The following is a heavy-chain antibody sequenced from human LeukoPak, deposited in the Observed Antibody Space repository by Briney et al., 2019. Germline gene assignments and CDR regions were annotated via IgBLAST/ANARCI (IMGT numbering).Heavy chain of an antibody. CDR1: GDSIGYYY. J-gene: IGHJ3*02. CDR2: IYYTGST. CDR3: ASGPTVTNDAFDI. D-gene: IGHD4-17*01. Sequence: PSETLSLTCTVSGDSIGYYYWSWIRQPPGKGLEWIGYIYYTGSTDYNPSLKGRVTISVDTSKNQFSLKLSSMTAADTAVYYCASGPTVTNDAFDIWGQGTMVTVSS. V-gene: IGHV4-59*01.